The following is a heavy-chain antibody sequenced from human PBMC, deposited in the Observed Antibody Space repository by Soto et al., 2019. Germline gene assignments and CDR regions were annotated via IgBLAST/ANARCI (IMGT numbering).Heavy chain of an antibody. CDR3: AHSSCTSSSDY. CDR1: GFSLSTSGMG. V-gene: IGHV2-5*02. J-gene: IGHJ4*02. Sequence: QITLKESGPTLVKPTQTFTLACTFSGFSLSTSGMGVGWIRQPPGKALEWLALIYWDDDKRYSPSLKSRLTITKDTSKNQLVLTMTNTDPVNMTPSVCAHSSCTSSSDYWGQGTLVTVSS. CDR2: IYWDDDK. D-gene: IGHD6-6*01.